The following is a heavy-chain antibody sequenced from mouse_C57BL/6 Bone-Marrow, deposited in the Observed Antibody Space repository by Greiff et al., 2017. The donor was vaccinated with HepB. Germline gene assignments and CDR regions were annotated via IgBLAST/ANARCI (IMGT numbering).Heavy chain of an antibody. D-gene: IGHD1-1*01. CDR2: IYPGSGST. CDR3: ANYGRSYWYFDV. V-gene: IGHV1-55*01. CDR1: GYTITSYW. J-gene: IGHJ1*03. Sequence: VQLQRPGAELVKPGASVKMSCKASGYTITSYWITWVKQRPGQGLEWIGDIYPGSGSTNYNEKFKSKATLTVDTSSSTAYMQLSSLTSEDSAVYYCANYGRSYWYFDVWGTGTTVTVSS.